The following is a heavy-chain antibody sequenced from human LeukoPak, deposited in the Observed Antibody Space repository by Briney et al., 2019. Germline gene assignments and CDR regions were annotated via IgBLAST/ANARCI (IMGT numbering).Heavy chain of an antibody. CDR3: ERIDCAPDY. CDR1: GYSISSGYH. V-gene: IGHV4-38-2*01. D-gene: IGHD2-21*01. J-gene: IGHJ4*02. Sequence: SETLSLTCAVSGYSISSGYHWAWIRQPPGKGLEWIGSIHRSGSTYYNPSLKSRVTISLDTSKNQFSLRLTSVTAADTAVYYCERIDCAPDYWGQGTLVTVSS. CDR2: IHRSGST.